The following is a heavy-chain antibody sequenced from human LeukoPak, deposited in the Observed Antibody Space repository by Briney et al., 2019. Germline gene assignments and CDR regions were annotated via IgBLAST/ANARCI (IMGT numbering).Heavy chain of an antibody. V-gene: IGHV3-11*04. CDR2: ISNSGSSI. CDR3: GRGHWGLDY. J-gene: IGHJ4*02. Sequence: LSLTCTVSGGSISTSNYYWGWIRPPPGKGLEWVSYISNSGSSIYYADSVKGRFTTSRDNAKSSLYLQMNSLRAEDTAVYYCGRGHWGLDYWGQGALVTVSS. CDR1: GGSISTSNYY. D-gene: IGHD7-27*01.